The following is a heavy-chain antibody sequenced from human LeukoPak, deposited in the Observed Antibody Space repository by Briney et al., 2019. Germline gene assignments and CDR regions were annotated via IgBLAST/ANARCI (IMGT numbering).Heavy chain of an antibody. Sequence: PGGSLRLSCAASGFTFSSYAMHWVRQAPGKGLEWVAVISYDGSNKYYADSVKGRFTISRDSSKNTLYLQMNSLRAEDTAVYYCAKEGANDWGQGTLVTVSS. CDR3: AKEGAND. CDR2: ISYDGSNK. J-gene: IGHJ4*02. CDR1: GFTFSSYA. V-gene: IGHV3-30-3*01. D-gene: IGHD1-1*01.